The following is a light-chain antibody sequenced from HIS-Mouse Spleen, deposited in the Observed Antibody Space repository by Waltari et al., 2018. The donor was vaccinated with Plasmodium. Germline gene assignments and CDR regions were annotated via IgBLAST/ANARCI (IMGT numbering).Light chain of an antibody. J-gene: IGLJ2*01. CDR2: DAS. V-gene: IGLV3-21*02. CDR3: QVWDSSSDHPV. Sequence: SYVLTQPPSVSVAPGQTARITCGGNHIGSKSVHWYQPKPGQAPVLVVYDASDRPSGIPERFSGSNSGNTATLTISRVEAGDEADYYCQVWDSSSDHPVFGGGTKLTVL. CDR1: HIGSKS.